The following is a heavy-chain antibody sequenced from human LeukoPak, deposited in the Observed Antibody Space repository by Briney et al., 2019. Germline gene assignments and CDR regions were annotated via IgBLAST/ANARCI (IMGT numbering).Heavy chain of an antibody. CDR1: GGSISSGGYY. D-gene: IGHD2-2*02. J-gene: IGHJ5*02. CDR3: ARGRIVVVPAAIRSWFDP. CDR2: IYYSGST. V-gene: IGHV4-61*08. Sequence: SETLSLTCTVSGGSISSGGYYWSWIRQHPGKGLEWIGYIYYSGSTNYNPSLKSRVTISVDTSKNQFSLKLSSVTAADTAVYYCARGRIVVVPAAIRSWFDPWGQGTLVTVSS.